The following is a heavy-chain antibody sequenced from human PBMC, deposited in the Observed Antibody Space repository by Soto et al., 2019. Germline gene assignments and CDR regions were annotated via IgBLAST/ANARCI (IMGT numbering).Heavy chain of an antibody. D-gene: IGHD2-8*01. V-gene: IGHV3-23*01. CDR3: AKDLIAGNGVLDAYDM. J-gene: IGHJ3*02. Sequence: GGSLRLSCAASGFSFSAYAMNWVRQAPGKGLQWVSGLVGSGADKNYADSVRGRFTVSRDNSKNTLYLQMNSLRDEDTAVYYCAKDLIAGNGVLDAYDMWGRGTKVTV. CDR2: LVGSGADK. CDR1: GFSFSAYA.